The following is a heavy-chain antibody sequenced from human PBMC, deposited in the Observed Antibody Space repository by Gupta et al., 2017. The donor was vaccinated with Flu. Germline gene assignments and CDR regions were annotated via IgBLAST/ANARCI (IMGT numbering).Heavy chain of an antibody. J-gene: IGHJ3*02. CDR2: ISSSISYI. Sequence: EVQLVESGGGLVKPGGSLRLSCAASGFTFSSYSMNWVRQAPGKGLEWVSSISSSISYIYYEDSVKGRFTISRDNAKNSLYLQMNSLRAEDTAVYYCARAIEQQLENDAFDIWGQGTMVTVSS. D-gene: IGHD6-13*01. V-gene: IGHV3-21*01. CDR1: GFTFSSYS. CDR3: ARAIEQQLENDAFDI.